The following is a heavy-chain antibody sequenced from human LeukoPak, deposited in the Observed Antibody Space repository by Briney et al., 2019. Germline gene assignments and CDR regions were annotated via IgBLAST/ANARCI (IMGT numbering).Heavy chain of an antibody. CDR2: FDPEDGET. Sequence: ASVKVSCKVFGYTLTELSMHWVRQAPGKGLEWMGGFDPEDGETIYAQKFQGRVTMTEDTSTDTAYMELSSLRSEDTAVYYCATGPPSGSYFHYFDYWGQGTLVTVSS. J-gene: IGHJ4*02. CDR1: GYTLTELS. D-gene: IGHD1-26*01. V-gene: IGHV1-24*01. CDR3: ATGPPSGSYFHYFDY.